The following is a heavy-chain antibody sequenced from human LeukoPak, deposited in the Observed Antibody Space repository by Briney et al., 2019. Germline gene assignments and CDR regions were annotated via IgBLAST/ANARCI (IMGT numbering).Heavy chain of an antibody. CDR1: GFTFSSYS. CDR3: AREGYSSSWYPN. D-gene: IGHD6-13*01. V-gene: IGHV3-21*01. J-gene: IGHJ4*02. Sequence: GGSLRLSCAASGFTFSSYSMNWVRQAPGKGLEWVSSISSSSSYIYYADSVKGRFTISRDSAKNSLYLQMNSLRAEDTAVYYCAREGYSSSWYPNWGQGTLVTVFS. CDR2: ISSSSSYI.